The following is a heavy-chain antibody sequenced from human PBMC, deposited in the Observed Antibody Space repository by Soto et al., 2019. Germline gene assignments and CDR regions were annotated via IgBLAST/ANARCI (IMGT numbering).Heavy chain of an antibody. J-gene: IGHJ4*02. CDR1: GFTFSSDW. CDR3: GRGPRCLYHNDY. V-gene: IGHV3-74*01. CDR2: INMDGSST. D-gene: IGHD1-20*01. Sequence: PGGSLRLSCAASGFTFSSDWMHWVRQAAGKGLVWVSRINMDGSSTNYADSVKGRFTISRDNAKNMLYLQMDSLRAEDTAVYYCGRGPRCLYHNDYWGQGALVTVSS.